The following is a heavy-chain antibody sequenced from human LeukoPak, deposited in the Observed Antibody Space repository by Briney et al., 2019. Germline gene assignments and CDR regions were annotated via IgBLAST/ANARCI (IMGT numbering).Heavy chain of an antibody. CDR1: GGSISSGGYC. CDR3: VRRAHVDMPV. J-gene: IGHJ3*01. Sequence: PSQTLSLTCTVSGGSISSGGYCWSWIRQHPGKGLEWIGYIYYSGSTYYNPSLKSRVTVSVDTSKNQFSLRLTSVSAADTAFYYCVRRAHVDMPVWGQGTLVTVSS. D-gene: IGHD2-2*01. CDR2: IYYSGST. V-gene: IGHV4-31*03.